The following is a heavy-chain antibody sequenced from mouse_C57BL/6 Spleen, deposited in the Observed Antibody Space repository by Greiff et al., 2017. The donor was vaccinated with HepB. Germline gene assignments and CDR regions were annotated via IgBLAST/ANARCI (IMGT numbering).Heavy chain of an antibody. J-gene: IGHJ3*01. CDR2: IYPRSGNT. CDR1: GYTFTSYG. D-gene: IGHD1-1*01. CDR3: ASEITSGFAY. V-gene: IGHV1-81*01. Sequence: QVQLQQSGAELARPGASVKLSCKASGYTFTSYGISWVKQRTGQGLEWIGEIYPRSGNTYYNEKFKGKATLTADKSSSTAYMELRSLTSEDSAVYFCASEITSGFAYWGQGTLVTVSA.